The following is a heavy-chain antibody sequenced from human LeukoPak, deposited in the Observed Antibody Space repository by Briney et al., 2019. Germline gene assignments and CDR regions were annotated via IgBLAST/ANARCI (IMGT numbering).Heavy chain of an antibody. CDR1: GYTFTGCY. D-gene: IGHD3-16*01. J-gene: IGHJ4*01. V-gene: IGHV1-2*02. CDR2: INPNSGGT. Sequence: ASVKVSCKASGYTFTGCYMHWVRQAPGQGLEWMGWINPNSGGTNYAQKFQGRVTVTRDTSINTAYMELSRLRSDDTAVYYCARGSLMITFGGPEGFDYWGQGTLVTVSS. CDR3: ARGSLMITFGGPEGFDY.